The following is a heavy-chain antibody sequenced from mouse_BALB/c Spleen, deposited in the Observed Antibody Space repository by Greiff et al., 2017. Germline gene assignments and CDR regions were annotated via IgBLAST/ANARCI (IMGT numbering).Heavy chain of an antibody. Sequence: DVMLVESGGGLVQPGGSRKLSCAASGFTFSSFGMHWVRQAPEKGLEWVAYISSGSSTIYYADTVKGRFTISRDNPKNTLFLQMTSLRSEDTAMYYCARIYYDYRYAMDYWGQGTSVTISS. CDR3: ARIYYDYRYAMDY. J-gene: IGHJ4*01. D-gene: IGHD2-4*01. V-gene: IGHV5-17*02. CDR2: ISSGSSTI. CDR1: GFTFSSFG.